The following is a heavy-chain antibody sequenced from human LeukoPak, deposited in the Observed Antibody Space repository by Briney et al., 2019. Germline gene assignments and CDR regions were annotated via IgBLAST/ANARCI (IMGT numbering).Heavy chain of an antibody. CDR2: IYYSGST. J-gene: IGHJ6*03. Sequence: SETLSLTCTVSGGSISSHYWSRIRQPPGKGLEWIGYIYYSGSTNYNPSLKSRVTISVDTSKSQFSLKLSSVTAADTAVYYCARVASSTQNYYYYYMDVWGKGTTVTVSS. CDR1: GGSISSHY. CDR3: ARVASSTQNYYYYYMDV. D-gene: IGHD6-13*01. V-gene: IGHV4-59*11.